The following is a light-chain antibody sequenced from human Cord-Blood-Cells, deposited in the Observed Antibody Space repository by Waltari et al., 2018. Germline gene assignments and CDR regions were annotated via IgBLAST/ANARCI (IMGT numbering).Light chain of an antibody. CDR1: QSISSY. CDR2: AAS. V-gene: IGKV1-39*01. CDR3: QQSYSTPT. J-gene: IGKJ1*01. Sequence: DIQMTQSPSSLSASVGDRVTITCRASQSISSYLNWYQQKPGKAPKLLIYAASSLQSGGPSRFSGSGSGTDCTLTISSLQPEDFATYYCQQSYSTPTFVQGTKVEIK.